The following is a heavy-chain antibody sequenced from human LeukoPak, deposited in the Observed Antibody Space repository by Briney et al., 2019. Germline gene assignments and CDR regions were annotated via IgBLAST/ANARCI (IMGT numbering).Heavy chain of an antibody. J-gene: IGHJ4*02. CDR2: ISYDGRKM. CDR3: ARDYYDSSGYYYLPDY. V-gene: IGHV3-30*03. CDR1: GFTFCDYG. Sequence: PGGSLRLSCVASGFTFCDYGIHWVRQAPGKGLEWVAVISYDGRKMKYADSVKGRFTISRDNSKDTLSLHMNTLRTEDTAVYYCARDYYDSSGYYYLPDYWGQGTLVTVSS. D-gene: IGHD3-22*01.